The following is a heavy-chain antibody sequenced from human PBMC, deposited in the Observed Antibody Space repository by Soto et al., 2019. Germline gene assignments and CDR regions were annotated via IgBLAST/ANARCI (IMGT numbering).Heavy chain of an antibody. CDR1: GYTFTSYG. D-gene: IGHD3-16*02. Sequence: QVQLVQSGAEVKKPGASVKVSCKASGYTFTSYGISWVRQAPGQGLEWMGWISAYTGNTNYAQKLQGRVTMTTDTSTSTAYMELRSLRSDDTAVYYCARDLEDMITFGGVIVVYWGQGTLVTVSS. CDR3: ARDLEDMITFGGVIVVY. J-gene: IGHJ4*02. CDR2: ISAYTGNT. V-gene: IGHV1-18*01.